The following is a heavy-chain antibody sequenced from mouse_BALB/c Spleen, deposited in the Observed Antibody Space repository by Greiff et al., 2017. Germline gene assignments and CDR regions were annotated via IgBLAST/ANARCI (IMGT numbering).Heavy chain of an antibody. CDR2: IRNKANGYTT. Sequence: EVKLVESGGGLVQPGGSLRLSCATSGFTFTDYYMSWVRQPPGKALEWLGFIRNKANGYTTEYSASVKGRFTISRDNSQSILYLQMNTLRAEDSATYYCARDSSFDWYFDVWGAGTTVTVSS. D-gene: IGHD1-1*01. V-gene: IGHV7-3*02. CDR1: GFTFTDYY. CDR3: ARDSSFDWYFDV. J-gene: IGHJ1*01.